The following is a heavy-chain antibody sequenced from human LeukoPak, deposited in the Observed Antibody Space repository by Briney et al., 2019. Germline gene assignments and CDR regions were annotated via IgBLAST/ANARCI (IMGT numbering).Heavy chain of an antibody. J-gene: IGHJ1*01. CDR1: GGTFSSYA. CDR3: ARTDPYDFWSGYYRAEYFQH. CDR2: IIPILGIA. V-gene: IGHV1-69*04. Sequence: SVKVSCKASGGTFSSYAIIWVRQAPGQGLEWMGRIIPILGIANYAQKFQGRVTITADKSTSTAYMELSSLRSEDTAVYYCARTDPYDFWSGYYRAEYFQHWGQGTLVTVSS. D-gene: IGHD3-3*01.